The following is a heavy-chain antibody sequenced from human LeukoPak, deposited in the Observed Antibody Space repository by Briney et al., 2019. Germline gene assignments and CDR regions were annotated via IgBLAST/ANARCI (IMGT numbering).Heavy chain of an antibody. Sequence: SETLSLTCTVSGGSISSGSYYWNWIRQPAGKGLEWIGRIYTSGSTNYNPSLKSRVTISVDTSKNQFSLKLSSVTAADTAVYYCARGYDFWSGYLDDYWGQGTLVTVSS. CDR3: ARGYDFWSGYLDDY. CDR2: IYTSGST. V-gene: IGHV4-61*02. CDR1: GGSISSGSYY. D-gene: IGHD3-3*01. J-gene: IGHJ4*02.